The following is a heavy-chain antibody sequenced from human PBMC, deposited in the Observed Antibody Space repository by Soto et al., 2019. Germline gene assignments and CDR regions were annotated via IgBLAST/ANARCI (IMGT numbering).Heavy chain of an antibody. CDR2: MNPNSGIT. J-gene: IGHJ5*02. CDR3: ARAPTPKAVQFWALHREYWFDP. Sequence: ASVKVSCKASGYTFTSYDINWVRQATGQGLEWMGWMNPNSGITDFAQKFQGRITMTGNTSISTAYMELSSLRSEDTAVYYCARAPTPKAVQFWALHREYWFDPWGQGTLVTVSS. CDR1: GYTFTSYD. D-gene: IGHD3-16*01. V-gene: IGHV1-8*01.